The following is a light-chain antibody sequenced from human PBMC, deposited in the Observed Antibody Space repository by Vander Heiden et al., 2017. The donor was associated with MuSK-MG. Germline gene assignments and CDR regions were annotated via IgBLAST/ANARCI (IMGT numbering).Light chain of an antibody. V-gene: IGKV3-20*01. CDR1: QTVSTSY. J-gene: IGKJ1*01. Sequence: NVLSPPPGTLSLSPGERATLSCRASQTVSTSYLAWYQQKPGQAPRLLIYAASSRATGIPDSFSGSGSGTDFILTIGRLEPEDFAVYYCQQDGNAPWTFGQGTKVEIK. CDR3: QQDGNAPWT. CDR2: AAS.